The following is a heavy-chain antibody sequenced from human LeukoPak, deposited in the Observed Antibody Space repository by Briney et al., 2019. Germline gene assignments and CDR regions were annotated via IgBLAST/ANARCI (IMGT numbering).Heavy chain of an antibody. Sequence: ASVKVSCXASGYTFTDYYLHWVRQAPGQGLEWMGIVTPSGGRTTYAQKFQGRVTMTSDTSTSTVYMELSGLRSDDTAVYYCARPNFYHTSGYSYLYYFDYWGQGTLVTVSP. J-gene: IGHJ4*02. CDR1: GYTFTDYY. D-gene: IGHD3-22*01. CDR3: ARPNFYHTSGYSYLYYFDY. CDR2: VTPSGGRT. V-gene: IGHV1-46*01.